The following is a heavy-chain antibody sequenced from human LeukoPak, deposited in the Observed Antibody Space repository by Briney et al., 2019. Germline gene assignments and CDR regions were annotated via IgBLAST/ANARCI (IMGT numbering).Heavy chain of an antibody. CDR1: GFTVSSNY. Sequence: GGSLRLSCAASGFTVSSNYMSWVRQAPGKGLERVSVIYSGGTIYYADSVKGRFTISRDNSKNTLYLQMNSLRAEDTAVYYCAGGGRVEYYVFNIWGQGTMVTVSS. V-gene: IGHV3-53*01. CDR3: AGGGRVEYYVFNI. D-gene: IGHD2/OR15-2a*01. J-gene: IGHJ3*02. CDR2: IYSGGTI.